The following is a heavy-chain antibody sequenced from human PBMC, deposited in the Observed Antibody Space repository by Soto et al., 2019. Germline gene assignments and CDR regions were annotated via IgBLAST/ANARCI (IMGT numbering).Heavy chain of an antibody. CDR2: YSSSSSYT. CDR3: TRFSSSLLGWFDP. V-gene: IGHV3-11*05. Sequence: QVQLVESGGGLVKPGGSLRLSCAASGFTFSDYFMSWIRQAPGKGLEWVSYYSSSSSYTSYAGSVKGRFTISRDNAKNALYLQKHSLKAEETAVYYCTRFSSSLLGWFDPWGQGTLVTVSS. J-gene: IGHJ5*02. D-gene: IGHD6-13*01. CDR1: GFTFSDYF.